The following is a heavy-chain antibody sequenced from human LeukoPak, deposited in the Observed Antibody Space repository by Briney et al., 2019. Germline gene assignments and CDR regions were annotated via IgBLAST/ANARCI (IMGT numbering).Heavy chain of an antibody. CDR2: IWYDGSNK. J-gene: IGHJ2*01. CDR1: GFTFSSYG. Sequence: QPGGSLRLSCAASGFTFSSYGMHWVRQAPGEGLEWVAVIWYDGSNKYYPDSVQGRFTISRDNSKNTLYLQVNSLRAEDTAVYYCARDRSMSGWYIDLWGRGTLVAVSS. V-gene: IGHV3-33*01. CDR3: ARDRSMSGWYIDL. D-gene: IGHD2/OR15-2a*01.